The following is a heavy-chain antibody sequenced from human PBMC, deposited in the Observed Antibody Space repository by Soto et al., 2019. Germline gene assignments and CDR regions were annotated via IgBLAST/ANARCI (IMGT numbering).Heavy chain of an antibody. Sequence: SVKVSCKASGFIFTSSSVQWVRQARGQRLEWIGWVTVGTGNTNYAQKFQERVSITRDMSTSTAYMELSNLRSDDTAVYYCAAGDSSGYYGGWGRGTQVTVSS. CDR3: AAGDSSGYYGG. J-gene: IGHJ4*02. CDR1: GFIFTSSS. CDR2: VTVGTGNT. V-gene: IGHV1-58*01. D-gene: IGHD3-22*01.